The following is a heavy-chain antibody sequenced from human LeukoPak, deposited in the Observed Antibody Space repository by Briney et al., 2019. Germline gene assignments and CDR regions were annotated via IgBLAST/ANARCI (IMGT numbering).Heavy chain of an antibody. J-gene: IGHJ5*02. D-gene: IGHD1-26*01. CDR1: GYTFTSYY. Sequence: ASVKVSCKASGYTFTSYYMHWVRQAPGQGLEWMGIINPSGGSTSYAQKFQGRVTMTRDTSTSTVYMELSSLRSEDTAVYYCARVGVGATGHNWFDPWGQGTLVTVSS. V-gene: IGHV1-46*01. CDR3: ARVGVGATGHNWFDP. CDR2: INPSGGST.